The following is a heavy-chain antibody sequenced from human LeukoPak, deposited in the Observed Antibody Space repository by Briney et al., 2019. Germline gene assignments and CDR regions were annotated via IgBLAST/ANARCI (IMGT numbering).Heavy chain of an antibody. Sequence: PSETLSLTCTVSGGSISGYYWSWIRQPAGKGLEWIGRIYTSGSTNYNPSLKSRVTMSVDTSKNQFSLKLSSVTAADTAVYYCARGRYSSSWYYFDYWGQGTLVTVSS. V-gene: IGHV4-4*07. CDR3: ARGRYSSSWYYFDY. CDR2: IYTSGST. J-gene: IGHJ4*02. CDR1: GGSISGYY. D-gene: IGHD6-13*01.